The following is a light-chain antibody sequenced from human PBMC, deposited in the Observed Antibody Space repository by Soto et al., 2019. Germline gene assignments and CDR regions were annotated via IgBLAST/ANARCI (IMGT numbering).Light chain of an antibody. CDR1: QSITTK. CDR3: QQYNNWTWT. J-gene: IGKJ1*01. V-gene: IGKV3-15*01. CDR2: GAF. Sequence: EIVITQSPATLSVSPGEGVTLSCRASQSITTKLAWYQQRPGQAPRLLIHGAFTRETGIRAQFSGSGSGTDFTLTISTPQSEDFAVYYCQQYNNWTWTFGQGTKVDIK.